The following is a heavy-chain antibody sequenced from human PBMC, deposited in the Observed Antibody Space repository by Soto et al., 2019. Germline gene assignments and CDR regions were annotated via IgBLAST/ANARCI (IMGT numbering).Heavy chain of an antibody. CDR1: GGTFSSYA. Sequence: QVQLVQSGAEVKKPGSSVKVSSKASGGTFSSYAISWVRQAPGQGLEWMGGIIPIFGTANYAQKFQGRVTITADESTSTAYMELSSLRSEDTAVYYCARVVGSSWQKGPYYFDYWGQGTLVTVSS. CDR2: IIPIFGTA. D-gene: IGHD6-13*01. V-gene: IGHV1-69*01. J-gene: IGHJ4*02. CDR3: ARVVGSSWQKGPYYFDY.